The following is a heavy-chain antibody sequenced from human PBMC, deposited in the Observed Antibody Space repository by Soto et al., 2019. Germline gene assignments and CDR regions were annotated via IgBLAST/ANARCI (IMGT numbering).Heavy chain of an antibody. Sequence: ASVKVSCKASGYTFTSYAMHWVRQAPGQRLEWMGWINAGNGNTKYSQKFQGRVTITRDTSASTAYMELSSLRSEGTAVYYCARDQPWIQLWLLYWGQGTLVTVSS. CDR3: ARDQPWIQLWLLY. D-gene: IGHD5-18*01. CDR1: GYTFTSYA. J-gene: IGHJ4*02. V-gene: IGHV1-3*01. CDR2: INAGNGNT.